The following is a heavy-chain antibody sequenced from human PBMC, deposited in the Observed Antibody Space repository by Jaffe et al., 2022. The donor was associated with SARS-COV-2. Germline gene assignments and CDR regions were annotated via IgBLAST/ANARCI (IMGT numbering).Heavy chain of an antibody. CDR1: GGSISSGSYY. D-gene: IGHD3-10*01. V-gene: IGHV4-61*02. J-gene: IGHJ6*02. CDR3: AREVHYYGSGSYSIPQRVGPYGMDV. Sequence: QVQLQESGPGLVKPSQTLSLTCTVSGGSISSGSYYWSWIRQPAGKGLEWIGRIYTSGSTNYNPSLKSRVTISVDTSKNQFSLKLSSVTAADTAVYYCAREVHYYGSGSYSIPQRVGPYGMDVWGQGTTVTVSS. CDR2: IYTSGST.